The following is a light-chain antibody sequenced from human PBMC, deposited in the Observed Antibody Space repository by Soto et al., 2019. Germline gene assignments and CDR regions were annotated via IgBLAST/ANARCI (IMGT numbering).Light chain of an antibody. V-gene: IGLV1-40*01. J-gene: IGLJ3*02. CDR2: NSI. CDR3: QSFDRSLSGWV. Sequence: QSVLTQPPSVSGAPGQRVTISCTGSSSNIGAGYDVQWYQQVPGTAPKLHISNSINRPSGFPDRFSGSKSDTSASLAISGIQADDEADYYCQSFDRSLSGWVFGGGTKLTVL. CDR1: SSNIGAGYD.